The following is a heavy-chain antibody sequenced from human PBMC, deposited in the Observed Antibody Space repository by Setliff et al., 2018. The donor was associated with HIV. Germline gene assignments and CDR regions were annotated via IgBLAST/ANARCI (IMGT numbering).Heavy chain of an antibody. CDR3: ARRERYYDILTGRVFDGFDI. Sequence: NPSETLSLTCTVSGGSISSGSYYWSWIRQPAGKGLEWIGHTYTSGSTNYNPSLKSRVTISVDTSKNHFSLKLSSVTAADTAVYYCARRERYYDILTGRVFDGFDIWGQGTMVTVSS. J-gene: IGHJ3*02. CDR1: GGSISSGSYY. CDR2: TYTSGST. D-gene: IGHD3-9*01. V-gene: IGHV4-61*09.